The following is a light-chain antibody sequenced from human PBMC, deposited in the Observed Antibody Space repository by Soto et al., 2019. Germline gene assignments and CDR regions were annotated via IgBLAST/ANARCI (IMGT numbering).Light chain of an antibody. Sequence: VIWMTQSPSLLSASTGDRVTISCRMSQDFHSFLAWYQQKPGKAPELLIYAASPLQSGGPSRFSGSGSGTDFTLTISYLQSEDFATYYCQQYYSFPRTFGQGTKVEIK. J-gene: IGKJ1*01. CDR2: AAS. CDR1: QDFHSF. CDR3: QQYYSFPRT. V-gene: IGKV1D-8*01.